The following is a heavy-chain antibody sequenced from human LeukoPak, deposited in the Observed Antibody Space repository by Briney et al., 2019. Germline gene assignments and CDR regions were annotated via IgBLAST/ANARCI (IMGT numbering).Heavy chain of an antibody. J-gene: IGHJ4*02. CDR2: IIPILGIA. V-gene: IGHV1-69*04. Sequence: ASVKVSCKASGGTFSSYAISWVRQAPGQGLEWMGRIIPILGIANYAQKFQGRVTITADKSTSTAYMELSSLRSEDTAVYYCATEEMATLGVFDYWGQGTLVTVSS. CDR1: GGTFSSYA. D-gene: IGHD5-24*01. CDR3: ATEEMATLGVFDY.